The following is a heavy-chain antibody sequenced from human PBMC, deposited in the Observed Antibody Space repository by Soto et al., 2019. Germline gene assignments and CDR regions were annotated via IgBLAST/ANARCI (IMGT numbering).Heavy chain of an antibody. CDR1: GGSISSYY. D-gene: IGHD2-2*01. Sequence: QVQLQESGPGLVKPSETLSLTCTVSGGSISSYYWRWIRQSPGKGLEWIGYIHYSGSTKSNPSLKSRVTIAVDTSRNQVSLKLSSLTAADSAVYFCARARYQLLHPYYYGMDVWGQGTTVTVSS. CDR3: ARARYQLLHPYYYGMDV. CDR2: IHYSGST. V-gene: IGHV4-59*01. J-gene: IGHJ6*02.